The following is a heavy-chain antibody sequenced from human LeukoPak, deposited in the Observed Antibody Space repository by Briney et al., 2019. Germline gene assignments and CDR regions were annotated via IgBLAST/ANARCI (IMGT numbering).Heavy chain of an antibody. CDR3: ARALTGDRPYYFDY. CDR1: GGTFSSYA. D-gene: IGHD7-27*01. Sequence: SVKVSCKASGGTFSSYAISWVRQAPGQGLEWMGGIIPIFGTANYAQKFQGRVTITTDESTSTAYMELSSLRSEDTAVYYCARALTGDRPYYFDYWGQGTLVTVSS. J-gene: IGHJ4*02. V-gene: IGHV1-69*05. CDR2: IIPIFGTA.